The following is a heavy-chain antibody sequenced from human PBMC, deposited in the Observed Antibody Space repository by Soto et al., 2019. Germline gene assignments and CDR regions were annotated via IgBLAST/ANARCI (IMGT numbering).Heavy chain of an antibody. CDR3: ASSYGSGYRAFDY. J-gene: IGHJ4*02. CDR1: GDTFSFYS. D-gene: IGHD3-10*01. V-gene: IGHV1-69*02. CDR2: INPILSMS. Sequence: QVQLVQSGAEVRKPGSSVKVSCKASGDTFSFYSINWVRQAPGLGLEWMGRINPILSMSNYAQRFQGRVTMTADKSMSTAYMELSELRSEDTAIYYCASSYGSGYRAFDYWGQGALVTVSS.